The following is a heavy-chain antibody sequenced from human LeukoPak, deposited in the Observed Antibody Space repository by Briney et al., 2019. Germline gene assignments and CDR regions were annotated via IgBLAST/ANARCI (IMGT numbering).Heavy chain of an antibody. V-gene: IGHV4-61*02. CDR1: GGSISSGSYY. D-gene: IGHD6-13*01. CDR2: IYTSGST. Sequence: SQTLSLTCTVSGGSISSGSYYWSWIRQPAGKGLEWIGRIYTSGSTNYNPSLKSRVTISVDTSKNQFSLKLSSVTAADTAVYYCARSGFTGYSSSWYNYWGQGTLVTVSS. J-gene: IGHJ4*02. CDR3: ARSGFTGYSSSWYNY.